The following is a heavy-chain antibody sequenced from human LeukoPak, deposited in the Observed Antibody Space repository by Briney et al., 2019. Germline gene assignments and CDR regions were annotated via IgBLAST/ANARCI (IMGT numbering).Heavy chain of an antibody. CDR3: VREESGGYFDY. D-gene: IGHD2-8*02. CDR1: GFTFTNYL. V-gene: IGHV1-46*01. J-gene: IGHJ4*02. CDR2: IAPSVDTT. Sequence: ASVKIACKSFGFTFTNYLLHWVRQAPGQGLEWVGRIAPSVDTTNYAQKFRGRVTMTRDTSTSTVYMELSSLRSDDTAIYYCVREESGGYFDYWGQGTLVTVPS.